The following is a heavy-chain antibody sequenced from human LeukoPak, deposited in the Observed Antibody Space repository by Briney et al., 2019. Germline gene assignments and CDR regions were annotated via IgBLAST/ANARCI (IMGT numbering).Heavy chain of an antibody. V-gene: IGHV1-69*05. CDR3: AKSGFLEWYFDF. D-gene: IGHD3-3*01. J-gene: IGHJ4*02. CDR2: IIPIFGTA. CDR1: GGTFSSYA. Sequence: SVKVSCKASGGTFSSYAISWVRQAPGQGLEWMGGIIPIFGTANYAQKFQGRVTITTDESTSTAYMELSSLRSEDTAMYYCAKSGFLEWYFDFWARETWSPSPQ.